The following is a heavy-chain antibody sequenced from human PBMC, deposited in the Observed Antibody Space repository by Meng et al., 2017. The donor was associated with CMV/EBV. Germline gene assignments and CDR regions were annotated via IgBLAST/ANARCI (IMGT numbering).Heavy chain of an antibody. Sequence: GSLRLSCAVYGGSFSGYYWSWIRQPPGKGLEWIGEINHSGSTNYNPSLKSRVTISVDTSKNQFSLKLSSVTAADTAVYYSAREQYYYDSSGYYYLGGKDYWGQGTLVTVSS. CDR2: INHSGST. J-gene: IGHJ4*02. D-gene: IGHD3-22*01. CDR1: GGSFSGYY. V-gene: IGHV4-34*01. CDR3: AREQYYYDSSGYYYLGGKDY.